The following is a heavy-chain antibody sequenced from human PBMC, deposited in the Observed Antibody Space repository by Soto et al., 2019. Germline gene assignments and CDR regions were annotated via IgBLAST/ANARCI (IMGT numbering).Heavy chain of an antibody. D-gene: IGHD3-10*01. J-gene: IGHJ4*02. Sequence: QVQLVQSGAEVKSAGSSVKVSCKASGDTFNFYSINWVRQAPGLGLEWVGRVNPILSMSNYAQRFQGRVTMTEDKSTGTAYMELRSLRSEDTAIYYCASNYGSGYRAVDSWGQGALVTVSS. CDR3: ASNYGSGYRAVDS. CDR2: VNPILSMS. CDR1: GDTFNFYS. V-gene: IGHV1-69*02.